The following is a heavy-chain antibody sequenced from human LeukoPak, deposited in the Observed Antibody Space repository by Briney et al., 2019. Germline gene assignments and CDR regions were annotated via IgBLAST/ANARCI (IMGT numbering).Heavy chain of an antibody. D-gene: IGHD2-2*01. J-gene: IGHJ4*02. V-gene: IGHV4-61*01. CDR1: GGSVSSGSYY. CDR3: ARSSLPAAKRRGYYFDY. Sequence: SETLSLTCTVSGGSVSSGSYYWSWIRQPPGTGLEWIGYIYYSGSTNYNPSLKSRVTISVDTSKNQFSLKLSSVTAADTAVYYCARSSLPAAKRRGYYFDYWGQGTLVTVSS. CDR2: IYYSGST.